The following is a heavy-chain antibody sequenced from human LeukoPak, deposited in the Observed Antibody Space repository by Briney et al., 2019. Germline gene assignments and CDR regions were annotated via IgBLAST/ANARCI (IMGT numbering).Heavy chain of an antibody. J-gene: IGHJ6*02. V-gene: IGHV1-46*01. CDR3: ARDSHRLYRSSTSCYEVVEDYYYGMEV. CDR2: INPSGGST. CDR1: GYTFTSYY. D-gene: IGHD2-2*01. Sequence: ASVKVSCKASGYTFTSYYMHWVRQAPGQGLEWMGIINPSGGSTSYAQKFQGRVTMTRDTSTSTVYMELSGLRSEDTAVYYCARDSHRLYRSSTSCYEVVEDYYYGMEVWGQGTTVTVSS.